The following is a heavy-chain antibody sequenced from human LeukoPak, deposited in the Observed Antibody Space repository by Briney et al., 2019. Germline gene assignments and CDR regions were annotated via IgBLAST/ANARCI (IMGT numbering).Heavy chain of an antibody. Sequence: GGSLRLSCAASGFTFSSYAMSWVRQAPGKGLEWVSSISTSGGSTYYADSVKGRFTISRDNSKNTLYMQMNNLRVEDTAVYYCVKGFHFDWWGQGTLVTVSS. CDR3: VKGFHFDW. CDR2: ISTSGGST. V-gene: IGHV3-23*01. J-gene: IGHJ4*02. CDR1: GFTFSSYA.